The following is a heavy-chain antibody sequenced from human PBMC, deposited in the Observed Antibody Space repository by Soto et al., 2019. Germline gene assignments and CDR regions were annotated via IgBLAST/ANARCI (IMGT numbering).Heavy chain of an antibody. J-gene: IGHJ4*02. CDR2: ISYDGSNK. CDR1: GFTFSSYA. CDR3: AKEGGYIYGFACDY. Sequence: QVQLVESGGGVVQPGRTLRLSCAASGFTFSSYAMHWVRQAPGKGLDWVAVISYDGSNKNYADSVKGRFTISRDNSKNTLYLQMNSLRTEDTAIYYCAKEGGYIYGFACDYWGQGTLVTVSS. V-gene: IGHV3-30*18. D-gene: IGHD5-18*01.